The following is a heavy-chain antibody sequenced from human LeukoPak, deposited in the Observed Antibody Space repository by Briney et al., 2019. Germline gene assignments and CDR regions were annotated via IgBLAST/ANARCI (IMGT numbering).Heavy chain of an antibody. CDR3: ARPEIPYSSSTPYYY. CDR2: IYPGDSDT. J-gene: IGHJ4*02. D-gene: IGHD6-6*01. V-gene: IGHV5-51*01. Sequence: GESLKISCKGSGYSFTSYWIGWVRQLPGKGQEWMGIIYPGDSDTRYSPSFQGQVTISADKSISPAYLQWSSLKASDTAMYYCARPEIPYSSSTPYYYWGQGTLVTVSS. CDR1: GYSFTSYW.